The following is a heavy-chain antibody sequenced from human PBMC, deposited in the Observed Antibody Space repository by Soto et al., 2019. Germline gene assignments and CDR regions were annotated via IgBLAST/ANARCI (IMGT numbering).Heavy chain of an antibody. V-gene: IGHV1-69*13. CDR1: GGTFSSYA. Sequence: SVKVSCKASGGTFSSYAISWVRQAPGQGLEWMGGIIPIFGTANYAQKFQGRVTITADESTSTAYMELSSLRSEDTAVYYCAREGIANSYGYWPFDYWGQGTLVTVS. CDR2: IIPIFGTA. D-gene: IGHD5-18*01. CDR3: AREGIANSYGYWPFDY. J-gene: IGHJ4*02.